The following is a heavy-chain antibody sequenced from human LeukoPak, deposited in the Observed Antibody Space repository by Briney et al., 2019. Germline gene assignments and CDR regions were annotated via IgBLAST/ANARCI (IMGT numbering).Heavy chain of an antibody. D-gene: IGHD3-22*01. J-gene: IGHJ6*02. CDR3: AREYYYDSSGYSVDYYYYGMDV. CDR1: GYTFTDYF. CDR2: INPNSGGT. V-gene: IGHV1-2*02. Sequence: ASVKVSCKPSGYTFTDYFVHWVRPAPGQGLEWMGWINPNSGGTEYAQKFLGRVTMTRDTSISTAYMELSRLRSDDTAVYFCAREYYYDSSGYSVDYYYYGMDVWGQGTTVTVSS.